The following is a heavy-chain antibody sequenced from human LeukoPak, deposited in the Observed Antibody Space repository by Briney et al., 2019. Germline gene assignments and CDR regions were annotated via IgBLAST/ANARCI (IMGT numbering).Heavy chain of an antibody. CDR2: ISVGGGRT. D-gene: IGHD3-22*01. V-gene: IGHV3-23*01. Sequence: GGSLRLSCAVSGITLSNYGVSWGPEAPGEGVGWVARISVGGGRTNYAASVKRRVTISRDNPKNPLYLQINSLRHEDTAVYFCAKRGVVIRVILVGFHKEAYYFDSWGQGALVTVSS. J-gene: IGHJ4*02. CDR1: GITLSNYG. CDR3: AKRGVVIRVILVGFHKEAYYFDS.